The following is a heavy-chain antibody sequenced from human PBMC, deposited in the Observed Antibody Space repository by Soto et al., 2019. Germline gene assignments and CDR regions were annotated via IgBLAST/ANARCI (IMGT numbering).Heavy chain of an antibody. CDR2: IVPMFGTA. CDR3: SRDGDPQSAFWSGPLGGARFDP. V-gene: IGHV1-69*12. Sequence: QVQLVQSGAEVKKPGSSVNVSCKTSGGTFGNSAVTWVRQAPGQGLEWLGGIVPMFGTANYAQKFQGRVTITADESTITADMDLSSLTSDDTAVYYRSRDGDPQSAFWSGPLGGARFDPWGQGTLVTVSS. D-gene: IGHD3-3*01. J-gene: IGHJ5*02. CDR1: GGTFGNSA.